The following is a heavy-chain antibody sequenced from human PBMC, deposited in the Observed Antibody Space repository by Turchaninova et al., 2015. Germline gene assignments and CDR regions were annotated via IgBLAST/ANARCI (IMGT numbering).Heavy chain of an antibody. CDR2: NYHSGGT. D-gene: IGHD6-13*01. J-gene: IGHJ4*02. CDR1: GASISHNNW. Sequence: QMQLQESGPGLVKPSGTLSLTCAVSGASISHNNWWSWVRQPPGKGLEWIGDNYHSGGTNYNPTLKSRVTICLYKTKNLFSLNLNYVKSADTGVDYFVEGDASGTYRGFDYWGQGILVTVSS. CDR3: VEGDASGTYRGFDY. V-gene: IGHV4-4*02.